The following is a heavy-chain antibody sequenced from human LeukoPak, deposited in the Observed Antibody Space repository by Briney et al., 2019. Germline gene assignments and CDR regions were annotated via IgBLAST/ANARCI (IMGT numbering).Heavy chain of an antibody. Sequence: GGSLRLSCAASGFTFSSYGMHWVRQAPGKGLEWVAVISYDGSNKYYADSVKGRFTISRGNSKNTLYLQMNSLRAEDTAVYYCAKDAYSGSYDYWGQGTLVTVSS. CDR2: ISYDGSNK. D-gene: IGHD1-26*01. CDR1: GFTFSSYG. V-gene: IGHV3-30*18. J-gene: IGHJ4*02. CDR3: AKDAYSGSYDY.